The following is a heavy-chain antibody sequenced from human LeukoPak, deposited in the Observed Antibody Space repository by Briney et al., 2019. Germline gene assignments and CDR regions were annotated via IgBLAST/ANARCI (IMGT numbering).Heavy chain of an antibody. CDR1: GGSISSGGYY. CDR2: IYYSGST. V-gene: IGHV4-31*03. D-gene: IGHD3-3*01. J-gene: IGHJ4*02. Sequence: SETLSLTCTVSGGSISSGGYYWSWIRQPPGKGLEWIGYIYYSGSTYYNPSLKSRVTISVDTSKNQFSLKLSSVTAADTAVYYCAREVPWSGDRYYFDYWGQGTLVTVSS. CDR3: AREVPWSGDRYYFDY.